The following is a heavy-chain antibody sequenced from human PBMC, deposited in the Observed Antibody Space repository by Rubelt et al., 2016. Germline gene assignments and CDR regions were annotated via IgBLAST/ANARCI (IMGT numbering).Heavy chain of an antibody. Sequence: QVQLQQWGAGLLKPSETLSLTCAVYGGSFSGYYWSWIRQPPGKGLEWIGSIYYSGSANYNPSLKSRVTISVDTSNNLFSLKLSSVTAADTAVYYWARREVSSGWYDYWGQGTLVTVSS. D-gene: IGHD6-19*01. CDR2: IYYSGSA. CDR1: GGSFSGYY. V-gene: IGHV4-34*11. J-gene: IGHJ4*02. CDR3: ARREVSSGWYDY.